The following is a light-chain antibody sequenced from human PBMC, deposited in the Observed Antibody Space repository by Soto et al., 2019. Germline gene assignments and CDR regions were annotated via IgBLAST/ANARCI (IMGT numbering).Light chain of an antibody. Sequence: EIVLTQSPGTLSLSPGERATLSCRASQSVSSSYLAWYQQKPGQAPRLLIYGASSRATGIPDRFSGSGSGTDFTLTISRLEPEDFAVYYCHQYSSVPFTFGPGTTVDIK. J-gene: IGKJ3*01. CDR2: GAS. CDR1: QSVSSSY. CDR3: HQYSSVPFT. V-gene: IGKV3-20*01.